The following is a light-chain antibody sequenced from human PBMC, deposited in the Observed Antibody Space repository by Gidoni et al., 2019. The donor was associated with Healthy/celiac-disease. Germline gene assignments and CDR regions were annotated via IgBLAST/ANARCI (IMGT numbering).Light chain of an antibody. J-gene: IGKJ5*01. CDR2: LGS. CDR1: QSLLHSNVYNY. CDR3: MQALQTPIT. Sequence: DIVMTQSPLSLPVTPGEPASISCRSSQSLLHSNVYNYLDWYLQKPGQAPQLLIYLGSSRASGVPDRFSGSGSGTDFTLKISRVEAEDVGVYYCMQALQTPITFGQGTRLEIK. V-gene: IGKV2-28*01.